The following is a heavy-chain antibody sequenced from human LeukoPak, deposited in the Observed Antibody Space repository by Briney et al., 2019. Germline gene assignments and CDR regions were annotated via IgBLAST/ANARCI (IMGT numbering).Heavy chain of an antibody. V-gene: IGHV4-59*12. CDR1: GVSISSYY. D-gene: IGHD2/OR15-2a*01. CDR3: ARGGANRFDP. CDR2: IHYSGST. Sequence: SETLSLTCTVSGVSISSYYWSWIRQPPGKGLEWIGYIHYSGSTNYNPSLKRRVTMSIETSRNQFSLKLSSVTAADTAVYYCARGGANRFDPWGQGTLVTVSS. J-gene: IGHJ5*02.